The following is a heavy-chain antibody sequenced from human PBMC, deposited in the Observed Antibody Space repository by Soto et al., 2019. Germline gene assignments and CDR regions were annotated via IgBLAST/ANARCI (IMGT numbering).Heavy chain of an antibody. J-gene: IGHJ6*02. CDR1: GGSVSPYY. CDR2: IYYSGNT. D-gene: IGHD3-3*01. V-gene: IGHV4-59*02. Sequence: QVHLLESGPGLVRPSETLSLTCSVSGGSVSPYYWSWIRQSPRKGLEWIGYIYYSGNTNYNPSLKSRVTISVDTSKSQFSLKLNSVTAADSAVYYCARGVYDYWSGYYAGSGLDVWGQGTTVIVSS. CDR3: ARGVYDYWSGYYAGSGLDV.